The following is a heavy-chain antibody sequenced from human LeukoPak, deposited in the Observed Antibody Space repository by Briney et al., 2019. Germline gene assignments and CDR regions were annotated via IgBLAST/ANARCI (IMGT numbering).Heavy chain of an antibody. CDR2: IGISGDNT. CDR3: AKNGYRSGWREH. Sequence: PGGSLRLSCAASGFTFSNYAMTWVRQAPGKGLEWVSSIGISGDNTYYADSVKGRFTMSRDNSKNTLYLQMNSLGAEDTAVYYCAKNGYRSGWREHWGQGTLVTVSS. CDR1: GFTFSNYA. D-gene: IGHD6-19*01. J-gene: IGHJ4*02. V-gene: IGHV3-23*01.